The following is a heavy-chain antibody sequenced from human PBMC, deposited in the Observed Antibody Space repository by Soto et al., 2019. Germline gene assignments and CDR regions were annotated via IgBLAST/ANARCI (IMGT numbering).Heavy chain of an antibody. CDR3: SSDSGEESGYNFAGESGPAN. CDR1: GFTFSSHA. CDR2: ISSDGSNK. D-gene: IGHD5-12*01. J-gene: IGHJ4*02. V-gene: IGHV3-30-3*01. Sequence: GGSLRLSCAASGFTFSSHATHRVRQAPGKGLEWVAIISSDGSNKYYAESVKGRFTISRDNSENTLYVQMNSLSAEDNDVYYCSSDSGEESGYNFAGESGPANWGQGTLVTVSS.